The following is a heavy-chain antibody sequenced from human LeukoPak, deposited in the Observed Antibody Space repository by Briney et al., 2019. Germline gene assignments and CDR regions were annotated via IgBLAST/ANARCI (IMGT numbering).Heavy chain of an antibody. J-gene: IGHJ6*03. V-gene: IGHV3-72*01. Sequence: GGSLRLSCAASGFKFSDHYIDWVRQAPGKGLEWVGRSRNKASSYTTEYAASVEGRFTISRDVSESLLYLQMNSLRAEDTAVYYCAKVAGIAARRRYYYYMDVWGKGTTVTVSS. CDR3: AKVAGIAARRRYYYYMDV. D-gene: IGHD6-6*01. CDR2: SRNKASSYTT. CDR1: GFKFSDHY.